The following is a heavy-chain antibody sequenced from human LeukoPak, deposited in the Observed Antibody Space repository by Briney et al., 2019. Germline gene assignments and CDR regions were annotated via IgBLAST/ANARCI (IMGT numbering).Heavy chain of an antibody. CDR3: AREGRYNWNYGGDY. D-gene: IGHD1-7*01. Sequence: ASVKVSCKASGYTFTGYYMHWVRQAPGQGLEWMGWISAYNGNTNYAQKLQGRVTMTTDTSTSTAYMELRSLRSDDTAVYYCAREGRYNWNYGGDYWGQGTLVTVSS. V-gene: IGHV1-18*04. CDR2: ISAYNGNT. J-gene: IGHJ4*02. CDR1: GYTFTGYY.